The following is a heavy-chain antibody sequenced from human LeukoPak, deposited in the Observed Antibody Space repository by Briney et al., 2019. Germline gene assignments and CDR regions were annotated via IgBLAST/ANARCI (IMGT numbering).Heavy chain of an antibody. CDR1: GFTFSSYW. V-gene: IGHV3-7*01. CDR3: ARRVVQGRNWFDP. J-gene: IGHJ5*02. D-gene: IGHD2-2*01. CDR2: IKQDGSEK. Sequence: QTGGSLRLSCAASGFTFSSYWMSWVRQAPGKGLEWVANIKQDGSEKYYVDSVKGRFTISRDNAKNSLYLQMNSLRAEDTAVYYCARRVVQGRNWFDPWGQGTLVTVSS.